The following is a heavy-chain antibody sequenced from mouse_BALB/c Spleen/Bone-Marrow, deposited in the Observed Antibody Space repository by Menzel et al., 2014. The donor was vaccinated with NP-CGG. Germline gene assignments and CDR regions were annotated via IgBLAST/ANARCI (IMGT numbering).Heavy chain of an antibody. D-gene: IGHD2-2*01. CDR2: IHYSGTT. J-gene: IGHJ3*01. CDR1: GYSITSGYS. CDR3: ARGCYGYDGAWFAY. Sequence: EVKLMESGPDLVKPSQSLSLSCTVTGYSITSGYSCYLIRQFPGNKLEWMGYIHYSGTTNYNPSLKSRFSITLDKSKNQFFLQLNSVTTEDTATYYCARGCYGYDGAWFAYWGQGTLVTVSA. V-gene: IGHV3-1*02.